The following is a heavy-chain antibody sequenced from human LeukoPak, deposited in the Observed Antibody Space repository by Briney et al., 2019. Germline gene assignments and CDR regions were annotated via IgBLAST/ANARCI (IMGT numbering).Heavy chain of an antibody. CDR2: MNPNSGNT. J-gene: IGHJ4*02. V-gene: IGHV1-8*03. D-gene: IGHD2-2*01. Sequence: GASVKVSCKASGYTFTSYDINWVRQATGQGPEWMGWMNPNSGNTGYAQKFQGRVTITRNTSISTAYMELSSLRSEDTAVYYCARSRCSIVSTSRNYFDYWGQGTLVTVSS. CDR3: ARSRCSIVSTSRNYFDY. CDR1: GYTFTSYD.